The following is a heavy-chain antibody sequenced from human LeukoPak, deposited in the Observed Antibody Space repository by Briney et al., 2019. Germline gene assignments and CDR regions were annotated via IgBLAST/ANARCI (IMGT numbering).Heavy chain of an antibody. J-gene: IGHJ4*02. CDR1: GFTFSSYA. Sequence: GSLRLSCAASGFTFSSYAMSWVRQAPGKGLEWVSSISSSSSYIYYADSVKGRFTISRDNAKNSLYLQMNSLRAEDTAVYYCARENGDSSEGGWGQGTLVTVSS. V-gene: IGHV3-21*01. D-gene: IGHD3-22*01. CDR2: ISSSSSYI. CDR3: ARENGDSSEGG.